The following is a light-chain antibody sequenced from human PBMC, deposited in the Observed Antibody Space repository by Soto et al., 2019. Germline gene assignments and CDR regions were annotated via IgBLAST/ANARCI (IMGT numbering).Light chain of an antibody. CDR3: QQTYTTFT. CDR2: AAS. J-gene: IGKJ3*01. V-gene: IGKV1-39*01. CDR1: QSISSH. Sequence: DIQMTQSPASLSASIGDRVTITCRASQSISSHLNWYQHISGKVPKLLISAASTLQNGVPSRFAGSGSGTGFTLTISSLQPEDFATYYCQQTYTTFTFGPGTKVEI.